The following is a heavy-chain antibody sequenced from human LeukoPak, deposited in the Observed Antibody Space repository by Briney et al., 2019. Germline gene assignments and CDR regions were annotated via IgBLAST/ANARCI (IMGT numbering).Heavy chain of an antibody. V-gene: IGHV3-30*14. CDR1: GFTFSSYV. Sequence: GGSLRLSCAASGFTFSSYVMHWVRQAPGKGLEWVAVISYDGSNKYYADSVKGRFTISRDNSKNTLYLQMSSLRAEDTAVYYCVKENSYDFWSGYQGWFDPWGQGTLVTVSS. CDR2: ISYDGSNK. D-gene: IGHD3-3*01. J-gene: IGHJ5*02. CDR3: VKENSYDFWSGYQGWFDP.